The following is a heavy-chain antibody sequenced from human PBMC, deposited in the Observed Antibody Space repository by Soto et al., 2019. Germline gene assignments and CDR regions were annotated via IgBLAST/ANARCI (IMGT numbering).Heavy chain of an antibody. V-gene: IGHV3-53*04. J-gene: IGHJ4*02. CDR1: GFTVSSNY. Sequence: GXSLRLSCAASGFTVSSNYMSWDRQAPGKGLEWVSVIYSGGSTYHADSVKGRFTISRHNSKNTLYLQMNSLRAEDTAVYYCARGGPTMATPFDYLGQGTLVTGSS. CDR3: ARGGPTMATPFDY. CDR2: IYSGGST. D-gene: IGHD5-12*01.